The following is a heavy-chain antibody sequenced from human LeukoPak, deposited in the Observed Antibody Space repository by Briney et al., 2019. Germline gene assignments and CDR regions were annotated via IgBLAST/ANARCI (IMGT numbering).Heavy chain of an antibody. D-gene: IGHD3-3*01. CDR3: ARVWSDYSNDY. J-gene: IGHJ4*02. Sequence: GASVKVSCKASGGTFSSYAISWARQAPGQGLEWMGGIIPIFGTANYAQEFQGRVTITTDESTSTAYMELSSLRSEDTAVYYCARVWSDYSNDYWGQGTLVTVSS. CDR2: IIPIFGTA. CDR1: GGTFSSYA. V-gene: IGHV1-69*05.